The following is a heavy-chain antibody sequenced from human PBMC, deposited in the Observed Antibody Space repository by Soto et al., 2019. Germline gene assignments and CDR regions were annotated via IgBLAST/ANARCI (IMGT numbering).Heavy chain of an antibody. J-gene: IGHJ6*02. Sequence: SETLSLTCTVSGGSISSGDYYWSWIRQPPGKGLEWIGYIYYSGSTYYNPSLKSRVTISVDTSKNQFSLKLSSVTAADTAVYYCARGTVTTLSGGMDVWGQGTTVTVSS. V-gene: IGHV4-30-4*01. CDR3: ARGTVTTLSGGMDV. D-gene: IGHD4-17*01. CDR1: GGSISSGDYY. CDR2: IYYSGST.